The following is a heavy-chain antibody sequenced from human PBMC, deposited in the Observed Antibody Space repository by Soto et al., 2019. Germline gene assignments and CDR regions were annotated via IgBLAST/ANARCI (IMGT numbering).Heavy chain of an antibody. Sequence: ASVKVSCKASGYTFTGYYMHWVRQAPGQGLEWMGWINPNNGDTNSAQKFQGWVTMTRDTSLSTAYMELSRLTSDDTAVYYCARLKGAVAGPNYDFDYWGQGTLVTVSS. CDR2: INPNNGDT. CDR1: GYTFTGYY. J-gene: IGHJ4*02. V-gene: IGHV1-2*04. CDR3: ARLKGAVAGPNYDFDY. D-gene: IGHD6-19*01.